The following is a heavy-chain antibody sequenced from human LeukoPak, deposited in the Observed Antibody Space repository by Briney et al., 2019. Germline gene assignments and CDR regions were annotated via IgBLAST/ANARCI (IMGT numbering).Heavy chain of an antibody. CDR1: GGSVSSYY. V-gene: IGHV4-59*02. J-gene: IGHJ4*02. CDR2: IYYSGST. CDR3: ARGLMVAVAGRGEFHY. D-gene: IGHD6-13*01. Sequence: PSETLSLTCIVSGGSVSSYYWSWIRQPPGQGLEWIGDIYYSGSTNYNPSLKSRVTISVDTTKNQFSLKLSSVTAADTAVYYCARGLMVAVAGRGEFHYWGQGTLVTVSS.